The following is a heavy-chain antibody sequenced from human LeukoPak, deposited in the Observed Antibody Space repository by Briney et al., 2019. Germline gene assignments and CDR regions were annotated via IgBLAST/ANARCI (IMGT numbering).Heavy chain of an antibody. V-gene: IGHV4-39*07. CDR1: GGSISSSSFY. CDR2: IYYSGST. J-gene: IGHJ4*02. D-gene: IGHD4-17*01. Sequence: PSETLSLTCTVSGGSISSSSFYWGWIRQPPGKGLEWIGNIYYSGSTSCSPSTSYNPSLKSRVTISLDTSKNQFSLKLSAVTAADTVVYHCAREYGDSYFDCWGQGTLVTVSS. CDR3: AREYGDSYFDC.